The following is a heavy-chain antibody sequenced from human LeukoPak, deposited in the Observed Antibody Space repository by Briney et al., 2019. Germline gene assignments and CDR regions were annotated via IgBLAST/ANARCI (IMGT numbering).Heavy chain of an antibody. D-gene: IGHD1-20*01. CDR2: IIPIFRTA. J-gene: IGHJ6*03. V-gene: IGHV1-69*13. CDR3: AKGPRYNWNHYYMDV. CDR1: GGTFSKYA. Sequence: SVKVSCKASGGTFSKYAICWVRQAPGQGLEWVGAIIPIFRTAKYAQKFQGRVTITADESTSTAYMDLSSLRSEDTAVYYCAKGPRYNWNHYYMDVWGKGTPVTVSS.